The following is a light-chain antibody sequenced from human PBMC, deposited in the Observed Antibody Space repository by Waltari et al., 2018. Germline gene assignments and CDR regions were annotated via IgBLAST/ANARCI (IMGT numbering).Light chain of an antibody. Sequence: QSVLTQPPSVSEAPRQRVTISCSGSSSNIGNNAVNWYQHLPGRAPGLLIYHDDPLPSGVSDRVSGSMSGTSASLASSGLQSGDEADYYCATWDDSLSGPVVGGGTKLTVL. CDR1: SSNIGNNA. V-gene: IGLV1-36*01. CDR3: ATWDDSLSGPV. CDR2: HDD. J-gene: IGLJ2*01.